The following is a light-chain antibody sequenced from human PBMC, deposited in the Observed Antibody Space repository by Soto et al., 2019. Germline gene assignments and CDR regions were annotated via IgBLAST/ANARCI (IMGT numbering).Light chain of an antibody. V-gene: IGLV2-14*01. CDR2: EVS. Sequence: QSVLTQPASVSGCPGQSITVSCTGTSSDIGAYDYVSWYQQHPDKAPKVIISEVSKRPSGVSHRFSGSKSGNTASLTISGLQAEDEADYYCSSYTSSSTVGVFGTGTKVTVL. CDR3: SSYTSSSTVGV. CDR1: SSDIGAYDY. J-gene: IGLJ1*01.